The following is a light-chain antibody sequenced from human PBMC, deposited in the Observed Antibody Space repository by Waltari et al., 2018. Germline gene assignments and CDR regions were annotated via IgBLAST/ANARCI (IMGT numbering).Light chain of an antibody. CDR2: EGN. J-gene: IGLJ2*01. CDR3: CSNVGSSVF. CDR1: NSNVGSYNL. Sequence: QSALTPPASVSGSPGQSITISCTGFNSNVGSYNLVSWYQKPPGKAPKLLIYEGNRRPSGVSNRFSGSKSDNTASLTLSGLQAEDEADYYCCSNVGSSVFFGGGTKLTVL. V-gene: IGLV2-23*03.